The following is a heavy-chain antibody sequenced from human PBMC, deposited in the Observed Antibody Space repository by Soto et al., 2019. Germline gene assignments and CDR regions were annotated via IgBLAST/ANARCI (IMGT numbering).Heavy chain of an antibody. Sequence: GGSLRLSCAASGFTFSSYAMSWVRQAPGKGLEWVSAISGSGGSTYYADSVKGRFTISRDNSKNTLYLQMNSLRAEDTAVYYCAKGSSGAATLFDDWFDTWGQGTLVTVSS. CDR2: ISGSGGST. V-gene: IGHV3-23*01. D-gene: IGHD2-15*01. CDR1: GFTFSSYA. J-gene: IGHJ5*02. CDR3: AKGSSGAATLFDDWFDT.